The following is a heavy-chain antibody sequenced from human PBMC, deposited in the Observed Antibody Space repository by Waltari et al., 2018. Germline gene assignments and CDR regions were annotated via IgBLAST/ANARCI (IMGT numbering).Heavy chain of an antibody. J-gene: IGHJ4*02. Sequence: QVRLVQSGAEVRKPGSSVRVSCETSGRSLRGYTFSWVRQAPGQGLEWMGGIIPTCGTPSYAQKFQVRLTRTTGDNMGIAYMDLGGLTSQDTAIYYCTRGYRFDSSGRYYFDYWGQGTQVTVSS. CDR1: GRSLRGYT. D-gene: IGHD6-19*01. V-gene: IGHV1-69*05. CDR2: IIPTCGTP. CDR3: TRGYRFDSSGRYYFDY.